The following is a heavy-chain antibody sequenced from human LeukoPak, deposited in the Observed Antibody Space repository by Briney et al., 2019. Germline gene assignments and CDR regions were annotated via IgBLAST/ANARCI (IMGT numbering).Heavy chain of an antibody. CDR1: GFTFSDYW. CDR3: ASYLYWWSDLGY. V-gene: IGHV3-7*01. D-gene: IGHD2-8*02. J-gene: IGHJ4*02. CDR2: IKPDGGEK. Sequence: SGGSLRLSCAASGFTFSDYWMTWVRQAPGKGLEWVANIKPDGGEKYYVDSVKGRFTISRDNAKNSLYLQMNSLRVEDTAVYYCASYLYWWSDLGYWGQGTWSPSPQ.